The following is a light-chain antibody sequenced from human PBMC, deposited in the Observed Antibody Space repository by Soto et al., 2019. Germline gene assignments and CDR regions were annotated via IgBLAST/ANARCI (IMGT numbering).Light chain of an antibody. CDR2: DAS. CDR1: QSVSTY. CDR3: QQRQQRSKWLT. J-gene: IGKJ4*01. V-gene: IGKV3-11*01. Sequence: EVVLTQSPATLSLSPGERATLSCRASQSVSTYLAWYQQRPGQAPRLLIYDASKRATGIPARFSGSGSGTDFTLTINSLEPEDFAVYYCQQRQQRSKWLTFGGGTKVEMK.